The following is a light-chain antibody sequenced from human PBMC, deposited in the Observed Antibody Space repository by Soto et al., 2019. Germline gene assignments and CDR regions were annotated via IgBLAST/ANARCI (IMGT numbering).Light chain of an antibody. CDR1: ISDIGTYDF. CDR2: EVN. J-gene: IGLJ1*01. CDR3: CSYTSSPYL. V-gene: IGLV2-14*03. Sequence: QSALTQPASVSGSPGESLTISCTGSISDIGTYDFVSWYQQLPGKAPKLLMFEVNKRPSGVSDRFSGSKSGITASLTISGLQAEDEADYYCCSYTSSPYLFGSGTKLTVL.